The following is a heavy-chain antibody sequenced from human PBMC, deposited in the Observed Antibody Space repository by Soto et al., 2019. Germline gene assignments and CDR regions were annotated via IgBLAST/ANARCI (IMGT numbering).Heavy chain of an antibody. Sequence: SETLSLTCTVSGGSVSSGSYYWSWIRQPPGKGLEWIGYIYYSGSTNYNPSLKSRVTISIDTSKNQFSLKLSSVTAADTAVYYCARGEAYDFWSGYYYYYYYYMDVWGKGTTVTVSS. V-gene: IGHV4-61*01. CDR1: GGSVSSGSYY. CDR2: IYYSGST. D-gene: IGHD3-3*01. J-gene: IGHJ6*03. CDR3: ARGEAYDFWSGYYYYYYYYMDV.